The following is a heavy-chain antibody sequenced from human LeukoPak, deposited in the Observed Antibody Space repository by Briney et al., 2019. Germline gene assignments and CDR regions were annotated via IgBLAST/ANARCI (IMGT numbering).Heavy chain of an antibody. CDR2: IKQDGSEK. CDR3: ARASDGFGELYSYGSSFDY. CDR1: GFTFSSYW. Sequence: GGSLRLSCAASGFTFSSYWMSWVRQAPGKGLEWVANIKQDGSEKYYVDSVKGRFTISRDNAKNSLYLQMNSLRAEDTAVYYCARASDGFGELYSYGSSFDYWGQGTLVTVSS. V-gene: IGHV3-7*03. J-gene: IGHJ4*02. D-gene: IGHD3-10*01.